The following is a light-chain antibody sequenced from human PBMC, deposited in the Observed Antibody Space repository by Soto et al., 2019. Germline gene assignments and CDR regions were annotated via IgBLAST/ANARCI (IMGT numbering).Light chain of an antibody. Sequence: EIVMTQSPSTLSVSPGERATLSCRASQSVSIKLAWYQQRPGQAPRLLIYDTSTRATGIPARCSGSGSGTEFTLTINNLDPEDFAVYYCQQRSNWPITFGQGTRLEIK. CDR2: DTS. J-gene: IGKJ5*01. V-gene: IGKV3-15*01. CDR3: QQRSNWPIT. CDR1: QSVSIK.